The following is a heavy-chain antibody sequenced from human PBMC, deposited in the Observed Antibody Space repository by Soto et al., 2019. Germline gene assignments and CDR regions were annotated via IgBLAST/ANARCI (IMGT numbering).Heavy chain of an antibody. Sequence: SETLSLTCTVSGGSISSYYWSWIRQPPGKGLEWIGYIYYSGSTNYNPSLKSRVTISVDTSKNQFSLKLSSVTAADTAVYYCARGGRERTMIRPYYFDYWGQGTLVTVSS. J-gene: IGHJ4*02. CDR1: GGSISSYY. V-gene: IGHV4-59*01. D-gene: IGHD3-22*01. CDR2: IYYSGST. CDR3: ARGGRERTMIRPYYFDY.